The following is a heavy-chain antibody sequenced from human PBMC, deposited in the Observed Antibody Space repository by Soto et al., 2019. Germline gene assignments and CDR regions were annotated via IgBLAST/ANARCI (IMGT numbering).Heavy chain of an antibody. CDR3: AKLGYCTNGVCYDMDV. CDR1: GFTFSSYA. J-gene: IGHJ6*03. CDR2: ISGSGGST. V-gene: IGHV3-23*01. D-gene: IGHD2-8*01. Sequence: GGSLRLSCAASGFTFSSYAMSWVRQAPGKGLEWVSAISGSGGSTYYADSVKGRFTISRDNSKNPLYLQMNSLRAEDQAVYYCAKLGYCTNGVCYDMDVWGKGTTVTVSS.